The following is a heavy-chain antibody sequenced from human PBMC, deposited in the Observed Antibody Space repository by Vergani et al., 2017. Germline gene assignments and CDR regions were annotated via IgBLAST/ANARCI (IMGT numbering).Heavy chain of an antibody. CDR1: GFTFSTYA. CDR2: SSYDGSDK. V-gene: IGHV3-30*03. J-gene: IGHJ5*02. D-gene: IGHD1-14*01. CDR3: ARDLRLLYNRFDP. Sequence: QVQLVESGGGVVQPGRSLRLSCAASGFTFSTYAMHWVRQAPGKGLEWVAFSSYDGSDKYYADSLKGRFTISKDNSKNTLYLEINSLRDEDTGVYYCARDLRLLYNRFDPWGQGTLVTVSS.